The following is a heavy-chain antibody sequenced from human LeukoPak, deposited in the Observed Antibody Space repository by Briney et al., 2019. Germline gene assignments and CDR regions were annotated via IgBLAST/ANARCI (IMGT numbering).Heavy chain of an antibody. Sequence: GGSLRLSCAASGFTFSSYGMHWVRQAPGKGLEWVALIWYDGSNKYYTDSVKGRLTISRDNSKNTLYLQMNSLRAEDAAVYYCAREGPRGNSQFDYWGQGTLVTVSS. V-gene: IGHV3-33*01. D-gene: IGHD2/OR15-2a*01. J-gene: IGHJ4*02. CDR3: AREGPRGNSQFDY. CDR1: GFTFSSYG. CDR2: IWYDGSNK.